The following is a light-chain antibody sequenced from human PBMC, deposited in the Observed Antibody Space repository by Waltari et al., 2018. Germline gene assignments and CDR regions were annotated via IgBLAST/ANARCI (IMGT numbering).Light chain of an antibody. CDR2: DTS. J-gene: IGKJ4*01. CDR1: QSVNWY. Sequence: EIVLTQSPATLSLSPGERATLSCRASQSVNWYLAWYQQRPGQAPRLLIFDTSNRATVIPARFIGSGSETDFTLTISSLEPDDSAVYYCQQRRNWPLTFGGGTKVEIK. CDR3: QQRRNWPLT. V-gene: IGKV3-11*01.